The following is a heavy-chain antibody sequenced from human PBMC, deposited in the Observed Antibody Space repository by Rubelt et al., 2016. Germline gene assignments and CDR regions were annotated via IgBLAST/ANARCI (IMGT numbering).Heavy chain of an antibody. Sequence: QVQLQESGPGLVKPSGTLSLTCAVSGGSISSSNWWSWVRQPPGKGLEWIGEIYHSGSTNYNPSLQSRLTISVDKAKNQFALKRSSVTAADTAGYYCARVSREGYNSVDYWGQGTLVTVSS. CDR3: ARVSREGYNSVDY. V-gene: IGHV4-4*02. CDR1: GGSISSSNW. CDR2: IYHSGST. D-gene: IGHD5-24*01. J-gene: IGHJ4*02.